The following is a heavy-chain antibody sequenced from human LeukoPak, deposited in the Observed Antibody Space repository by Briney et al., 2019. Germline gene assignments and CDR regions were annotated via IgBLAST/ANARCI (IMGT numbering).Heavy chain of an antibody. D-gene: IGHD4-23*01. CDR2: MSYDGSNK. CDR1: GFTFSSYA. J-gene: IGHJ6*03. Sequence: PGRSLRLSCAASGFTFSSYAMHWVRQAPGKGLEWVAVMSYDGSNKYYADSVKGRFTISRDNSKNTLYLQMNSLRAEDTAVYYCARDGQRWYPFATGYYYYMDVWGKGTTVTVSS. V-gene: IGHV3-30*04. CDR3: ARDGQRWYPFATGYYYYMDV.